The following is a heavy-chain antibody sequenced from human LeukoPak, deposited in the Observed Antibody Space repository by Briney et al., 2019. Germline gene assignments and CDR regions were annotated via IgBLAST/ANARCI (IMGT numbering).Heavy chain of an antibody. CDR2: IPYDGSNK. CDR3: AKDQVNRYSNGLPYCLDY. J-gene: IGHJ4*02. CDR1: GFTFSSYG. Sequence: GGSLRLSCAASGFTFSSYGMHWVRQAPGKGLEWVAFIPYDGSNKYYADSVKGRLTISRDNSKNTLYLQMNSLRAEDTAVYYCAKDQVNRYSNGLPYCLDYWGQGTLVTVSS. D-gene: IGHD6-19*01. V-gene: IGHV3-30*02.